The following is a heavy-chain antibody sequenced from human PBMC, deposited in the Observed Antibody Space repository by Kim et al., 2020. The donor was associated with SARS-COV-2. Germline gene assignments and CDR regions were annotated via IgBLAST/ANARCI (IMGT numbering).Heavy chain of an antibody. D-gene: IGHD1-1*01. Sequence: SETLSLTCTVSGGSISRYYWSWIRQPPGKGLEWIGYIYYSGSPNYNPSLKSRVTISVDTSKNQFSLQLNSVTAADTAVYYCAREELKHTGWIYPWCQGT. CDR3: AREELKHTGWIYP. CDR1: GGSISRYY. V-gene: IGHV4-59*01. J-gene: IGHJ5*02. CDR2: IYYSGSP.